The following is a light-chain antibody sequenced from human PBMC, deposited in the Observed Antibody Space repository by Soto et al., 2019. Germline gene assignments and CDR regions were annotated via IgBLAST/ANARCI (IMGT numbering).Light chain of an antibody. CDR3: LQDYNYPWT. CDR2: AAS. J-gene: IGKJ1*01. V-gene: IGKV1-6*01. CDR1: QGIRND. Sequence: AIQMTQSPSSLSASVGDRVTITCRASQGIRNDLGWYQQKPGKAPKLLIYAASSLQSGVPSRFSGSGSGTDFTLTIRSLQHEDFETYYCLQDYNYPWTLGQGTKGDIK.